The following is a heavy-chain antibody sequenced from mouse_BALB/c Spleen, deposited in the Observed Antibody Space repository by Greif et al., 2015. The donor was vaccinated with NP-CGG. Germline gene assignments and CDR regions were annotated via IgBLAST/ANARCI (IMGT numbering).Heavy chain of an antibody. CDR3: TRYGYYAMDY. Sequence: QVQLQQSGAELVKPGASVKLSCKASGYTFTSYYMYWVKQRPGQGLEWIGEINPSNGGTNFNEKFKSEATLTVDKSSSTAYMQLSSLTSEDSAVYYCTRYGYYAMDYWGQGTSVTVSS. J-gene: IGHJ4*01. D-gene: IGHD1-1*02. V-gene: IGHV1S81*02. CDR2: INPSNGGT. CDR1: GYTFTSYY.